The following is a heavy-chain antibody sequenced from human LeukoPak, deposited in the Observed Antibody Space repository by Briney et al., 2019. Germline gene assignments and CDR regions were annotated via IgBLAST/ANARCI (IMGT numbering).Heavy chain of an antibody. CDR3: AKEQGITFDY. CDR1: GFIFDEYA. Sequence: GGSLRLSCAASGFIFDEYAMHWIRQAPGKALEWVSLISGDAGTTYYADSVKGRFTVSRDNSKTSLYLHMKSLKTEDTAFYYCAKEQGITFDYWGQGILVTVSS. J-gene: IGHJ4*02. V-gene: IGHV3-43*02. CDR2: ISGDAGTT.